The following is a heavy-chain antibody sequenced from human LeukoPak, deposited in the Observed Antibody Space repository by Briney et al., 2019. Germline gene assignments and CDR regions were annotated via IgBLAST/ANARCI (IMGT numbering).Heavy chain of an antibody. CDR1: GFTFNAYH. Sequence: PGRSLRLSCAASGFTFNAYHMNWVRQAPGKGLEWISYISGDSNTIYYADSVRGRFTISRDNAKNSLYLQMNSLRDEDTAMYYCAGEGCTMTTCRRAGGHLDVWGQGTTVTVSS. D-gene: IGHD2-8*01. CDR2: ISGDSNTI. V-gene: IGHV3-48*02. J-gene: IGHJ6*02. CDR3: AGEGCTMTTCRRAGGHLDV.